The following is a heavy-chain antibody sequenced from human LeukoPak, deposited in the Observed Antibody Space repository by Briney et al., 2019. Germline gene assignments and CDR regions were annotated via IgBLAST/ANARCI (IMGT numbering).Heavy chain of an antibody. CDR2: ITNSGNSK. J-gene: IGHJ6*02. CDR1: EFTFSSYS. CDR3: ARDSGMDV. V-gene: IGHV3-48*04. Sequence: PGGSLRLSCAASEFTFSSYSMSWVRQAPGKGLEWVSYITNSGNSKSYADSVKGRFTISRDNAENSLYLQMNSLRAEDTAVYYCARDSGMDVWGQGTTVTVSS.